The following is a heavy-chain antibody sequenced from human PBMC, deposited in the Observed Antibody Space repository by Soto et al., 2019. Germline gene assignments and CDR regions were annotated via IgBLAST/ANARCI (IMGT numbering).Heavy chain of an antibody. CDR3: ARHLSAPSTLSPFDY. V-gene: IGHV5-51*01. CDR1: GYSFATNW. Sequence: EVQLVQSGAEVKKPGESLKISCKGSGYSFATNWIGWVRQLPGKGLEWMGIIYPGDSDTRYSPSFQGQVTISADKSTSTAYLQWSSLKASDTAMYYCARHLSAPSTLSPFDYWGQGTLVTVSS. J-gene: IGHJ4*02. CDR2: IYPGDSDT. D-gene: IGHD3-16*02.